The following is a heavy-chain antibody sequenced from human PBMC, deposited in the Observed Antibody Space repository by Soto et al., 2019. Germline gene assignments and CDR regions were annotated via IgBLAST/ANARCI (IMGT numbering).Heavy chain of an antibody. CDR2: IWYDGSNK. Sequence: GGSLRLSCAASGFTFSSYGMHWVRQAPGKGLEWVAVIWYDGSNKYYADSVKGRFTISRDNSKNTLYLQMNSLRSEDTAVYYCARTDAAVGYYYYYYMDVWGKGTTVTVSS. D-gene: IGHD6-13*01. CDR3: ARTDAAVGYYYYYYMDV. V-gene: IGHV3-33*01. CDR1: GFTFSSYG. J-gene: IGHJ6*03.